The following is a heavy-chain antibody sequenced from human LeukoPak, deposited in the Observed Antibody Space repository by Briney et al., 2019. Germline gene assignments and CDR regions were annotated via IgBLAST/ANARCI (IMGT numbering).Heavy chain of an antibody. CDR2: INQDGSEQ. V-gene: IGHV3-7*01. CDR3: ARVGPSYYYYYMDA. Sequence: GGTLRLSCSASGVTFSSSWMTWVRQAPGKGLEWVANINQDGSEQYTADSLKGRFTISRDNAKKLVFLQMTSLSVDDTAVYYCARVGPSYYYYYMDAWGKGTTVIVSS. CDR1: GVTFSSSW. J-gene: IGHJ6*03.